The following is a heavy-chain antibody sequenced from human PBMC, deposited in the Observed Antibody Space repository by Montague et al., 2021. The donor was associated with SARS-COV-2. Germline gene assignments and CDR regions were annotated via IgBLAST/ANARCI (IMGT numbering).Heavy chain of an antibody. Sequence: TLSLTCTVSGGSISSGGYYWSWIRQHPGKGLEWIGYIYYSGSTYYNPSLKGRVTISVDTSKNQFSLELSSVTAADTAVYYCARATMIVVVIGAFDIWGQGTMVTVSS. V-gene: IGHV4-31*03. CDR3: ARATMIVVVIGAFDI. CDR2: IYYSGST. CDR1: GGSISSGGYY. D-gene: IGHD3-22*01. J-gene: IGHJ3*02.